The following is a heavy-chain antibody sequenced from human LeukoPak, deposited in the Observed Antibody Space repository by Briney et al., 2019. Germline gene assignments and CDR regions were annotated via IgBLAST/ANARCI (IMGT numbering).Heavy chain of an antibody. CDR3: AREDYYGSSQPYNWFDP. Sequence: GASVKVSCKASGGTFSSYAISWVRQAPGQGLEWMGGIIPIFGTANYAQKFQGRVTITTDESTSTAYMELSSLRSEDTAVYYCAREDYYGSSQPYNWFDPWGQGTLVTVSS. CDR1: GGTFSSYA. V-gene: IGHV1-69*05. D-gene: IGHD3-22*01. CDR2: IIPIFGTA. J-gene: IGHJ5*02.